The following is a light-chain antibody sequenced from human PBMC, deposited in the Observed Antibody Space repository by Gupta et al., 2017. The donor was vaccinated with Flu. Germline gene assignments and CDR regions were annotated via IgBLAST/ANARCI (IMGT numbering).Light chain of an antibody. CDR2: GAS. CDR3: QQDGISLST. Sequence: EIVLTQSPGTLSLSPGERATLSCRASQSVNNNLLTWYQQKPGQAPRLLIYGASSRATGIPDRFSGSGSGTXFTLTIXRLEPEDFAVYYCQQDGISLSTFGXGTKLEIK. J-gene: IGKJ2*01. CDR1: QSVNNNL. V-gene: IGKV3-20*01.